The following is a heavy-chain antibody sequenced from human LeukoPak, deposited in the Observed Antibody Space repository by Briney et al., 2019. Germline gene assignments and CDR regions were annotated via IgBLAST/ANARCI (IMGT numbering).Heavy chain of an antibody. J-gene: IGHJ4*02. V-gene: IGHV3-30*18. Sequence: GGSLRLSCAASGFTFSSYGMHGVRQAPGKGLEWVAMISYRGSNKYYADSVKGRFTISRDNSENTLYLQMDSLRADDTAVLYCAKESGSNWSPLDSWGQGTLVTVSS. CDR2: ISYRGSNK. CDR1: GFTFSSYG. CDR3: AKESGSNWSPLDS. D-gene: IGHD4-11*01.